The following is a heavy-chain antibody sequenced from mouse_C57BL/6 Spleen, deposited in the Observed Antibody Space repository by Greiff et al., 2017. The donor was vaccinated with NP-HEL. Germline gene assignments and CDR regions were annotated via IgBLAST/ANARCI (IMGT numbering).Heavy chain of an antibody. CDR1: GYTFTNYW. CDR2: IYPGGGYT. CDR3: ARSGDSSGAWFAY. J-gene: IGHJ3*01. V-gene: IGHV1-63*01. Sequence: VQLQQSGAELVRPGTSVKMSCKASGYTFTNYWIGWAKQRPGHGLEWIGDIYPGGGYTNYNEKFKGKATLTADKSSSTAYMQFSSLTSEDSAIYYCARSGDSSGAWFAYWGQGTLVTVSA. D-gene: IGHD3-2*02.